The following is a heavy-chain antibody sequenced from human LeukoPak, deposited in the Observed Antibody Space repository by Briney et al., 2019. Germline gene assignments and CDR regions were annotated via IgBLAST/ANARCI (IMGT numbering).Heavy chain of an antibody. D-gene: IGHD3-22*01. CDR2: IWYDGRTQ. Sequence: GRSLRLSCAASGFTISTYGMHWVRQAPGKGLEWVAVIWYDGRTQFYAESVKGRFAVSRDNSKNTLYLQMNSLRAEDTAVYHCARGEYYHESSGYPNYWGQGTLVTVSS. J-gene: IGHJ4*02. CDR1: GFTISTYG. V-gene: IGHV3-33*01. CDR3: ARGEYYHESSGYPNY.